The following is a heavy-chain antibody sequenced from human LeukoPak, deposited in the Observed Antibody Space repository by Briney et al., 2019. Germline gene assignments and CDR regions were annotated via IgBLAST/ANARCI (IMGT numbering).Heavy chain of an antibody. V-gene: IGHV1-2*06. CDR2: INPNNGGT. CDR1: AYTFTDYY. CDR3: AREYCSSTSCYFYYFDY. Sequence: ASVKVSCKASAYTFTDYYVHWVRQAPGQGLEWMGRINPNNGGTNFAQKFQGRVTMTRDTSITTAYMELSSLRSDDTAVYYCAREYCSSTSCYFYYFDYWGQGTLVTVSS. D-gene: IGHD2-2*01. J-gene: IGHJ4*02.